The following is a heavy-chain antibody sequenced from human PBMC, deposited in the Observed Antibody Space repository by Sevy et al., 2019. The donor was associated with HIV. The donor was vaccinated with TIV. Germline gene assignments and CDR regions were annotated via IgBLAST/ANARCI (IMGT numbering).Heavy chain of an antibody. D-gene: IGHD5-18*01. CDR3: ARLPGGYSFGYYYYYYYGMDV. Sequence: GGSLRLSCAATGFTFTDYAMTWVRQAPGMGLEWVSTITGSGDRTYYADSVKGRFIISRDNSKNTLYLQLNSLRAEVTAVYFCARLPGGYSFGYYYYYYYGMDVWGQGTTVTVSS. CDR1: GFTFTDYA. J-gene: IGHJ6*02. CDR2: ITGSGDRT. V-gene: IGHV3-23*01.